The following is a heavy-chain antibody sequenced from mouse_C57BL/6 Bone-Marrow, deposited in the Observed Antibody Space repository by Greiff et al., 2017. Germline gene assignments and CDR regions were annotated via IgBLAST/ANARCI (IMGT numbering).Heavy chain of an antibody. CDR1: GFTFSSYA. Sequence: EVHLVESGEGLVKPGGSLKLSCAASGFTFSSYAMSWVRQTPEKRLEWVAYISSGGDYIYYADTVKGRFTISRDNARNTLYLQMSSLKSEDTAMYYCTRAEYGNYYFDYWGQGTTLTVSS. J-gene: IGHJ2*01. CDR3: TRAEYGNYYFDY. V-gene: IGHV5-9-1*02. CDR2: ISSGGDYI. D-gene: IGHD2-1*01.